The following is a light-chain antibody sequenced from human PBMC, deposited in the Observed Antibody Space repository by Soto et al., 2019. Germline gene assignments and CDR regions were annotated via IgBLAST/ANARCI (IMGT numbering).Light chain of an antibody. CDR2: ATS. V-gene: IGKV1-39*01. Sequence: DIQMTQSPSSLPASVGDRVTITCRASQSISDYLNWYQQKAGEAPKLLIYATSTLQSGVPSRFSGGRSGTDFTLTISSLQPEDFATYYCQQSYTTPHNFGQGTKVEI. CDR1: QSISDY. J-gene: IGKJ2*01. CDR3: QQSYTTPHN.